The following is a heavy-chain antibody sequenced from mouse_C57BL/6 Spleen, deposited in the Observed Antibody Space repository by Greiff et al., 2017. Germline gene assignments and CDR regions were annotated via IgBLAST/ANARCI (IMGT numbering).Heavy chain of an antibody. Sequence: EVHLVESGGDLVKPGGSLKLSCAASGFTFSSYGMSWVRQTPDKRLEWVATISSGGSYTYSPDSVKGRFTISRDNAKNTLYLQMSSLKSEDTAMYYCARDVRTGGGGSDYWGQGTTLTVSS. D-gene: IGHD4-1*01. J-gene: IGHJ2*01. CDR1: GFTFSSYG. CDR2: ISSGGSYT. V-gene: IGHV5-6*01. CDR3: ARDVRTGGGGSDY.